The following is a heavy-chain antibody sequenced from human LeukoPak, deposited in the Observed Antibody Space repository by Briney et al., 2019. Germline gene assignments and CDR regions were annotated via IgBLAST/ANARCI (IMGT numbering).Heavy chain of an antibody. CDR3: ARGSSYLDY. V-gene: IGHV3-7*05. J-gene: IGHJ4*02. CDR1: GFTFSAYW. Sequence: PPGGSLRLSCAVSGFTFSAYWMTWVRQAPGKGLEWVASMKEDGSEIYHVDSVKGRFIISRDNAKDSLFLQLNTLRAEDTAVYFCARGSSYLDYWGQGTLVPVSS. CDR2: MKEDGSEI.